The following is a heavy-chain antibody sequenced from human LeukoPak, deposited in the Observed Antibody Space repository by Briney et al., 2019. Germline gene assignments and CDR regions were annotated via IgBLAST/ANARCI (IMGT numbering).Heavy chain of an antibody. V-gene: IGHV3-48*01. CDR3: ARGPEMATLLSLYYYYYYGMDV. CDR1: GFTFSSYS. Sequence: GGSLRLSCAASGFTFSSYSMDWVRQAPGKGLEWVSYISSSSSTIYYADSVKGRFTISRDNSKNTLYLQMNSLRAEDTAVYYCARGPEMATLLSLYYYYYYGMDVWGQGTTVTVSS. CDR2: ISSSSSTI. J-gene: IGHJ6*02. D-gene: IGHD5-24*01.